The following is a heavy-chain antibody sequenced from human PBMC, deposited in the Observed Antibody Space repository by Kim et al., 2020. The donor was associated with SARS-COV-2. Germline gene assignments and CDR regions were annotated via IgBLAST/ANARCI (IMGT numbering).Heavy chain of an antibody. J-gene: IGHJ4*02. Sequence: STSYAQKFQGRVTMTRDTSTSTVYMELSSLRSEDTAVYYCARADSSGFDYWGQGTLVTVSS. CDR2: ST. CDR3: ARADSSGFDY. V-gene: IGHV1-46*01. D-gene: IGHD3-22*01.